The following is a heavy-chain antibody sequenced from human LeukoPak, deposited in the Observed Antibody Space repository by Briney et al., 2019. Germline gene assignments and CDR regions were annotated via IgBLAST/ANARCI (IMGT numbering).Heavy chain of an antibody. Sequence: GGSLRLSCLGSGFSFGSYWMTWVRQGPGKGLEWVANVEHDGSAKYYADSVKGRFTLSRDNADKSLFLQMSSLRVEDTAVYYCASGTHDGVGQWGQGTLVTVSS. CDR1: GFSFGSYW. D-gene: IGHD1-26*01. CDR3: ASGTHDGVGQ. V-gene: IGHV3-7*01. CDR2: VEHDGSAK. J-gene: IGHJ4*02.